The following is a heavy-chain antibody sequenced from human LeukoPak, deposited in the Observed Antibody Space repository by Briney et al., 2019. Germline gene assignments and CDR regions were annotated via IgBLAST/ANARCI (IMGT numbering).Heavy chain of an antibody. CDR2: MYHTGST. J-gene: IGHJ6*03. CDR1: GGSISSSGYY. V-gene: IGHV4-39*01. Sequence: SETLSLTCTVSGGSISSSGYYWGWIRQPPGKGLEWIGSMYHTGSTYHSPSLKSRVTISVDTSKNQFSLKLSSATAADTAVYYCARHAGHYYYYMDVWGKGTTVTISS. CDR3: ARHAGHYYYYMDV.